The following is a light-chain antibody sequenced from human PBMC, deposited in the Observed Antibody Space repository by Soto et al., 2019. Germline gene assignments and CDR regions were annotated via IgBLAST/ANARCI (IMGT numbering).Light chain of an antibody. CDR1: QSVSGSY. Sequence: EIVLTQSPGTLSLSPGERATLSCRVSQSVSGSYLAWYQHKPGQAPRLLIYGASSRATGIPDRFSGSGSGTDFTLTISRLEPEDFAVYYCQQYGSSPITFGQGTRLEIK. J-gene: IGKJ5*01. V-gene: IGKV3-20*01. CDR3: QQYGSSPIT. CDR2: GAS.